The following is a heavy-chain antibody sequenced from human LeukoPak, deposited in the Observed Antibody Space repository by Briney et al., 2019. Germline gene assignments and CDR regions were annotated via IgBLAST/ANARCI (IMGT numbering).Heavy chain of an antibody. V-gene: IGHV4-59*01. CDR2: IYYSGST. CDR3: AREAWVSGDSKYRYYGIDV. CDR1: GGSISSYY. D-gene: IGHD4-17*01. J-gene: IGHJ6*02. Sequence: SETLSLTCTVSGGSISSYYWSWIRQPPGKGLEWIGYIYYSGSTNYNPSLKSRVTISVDTSKNQFSLKLSSVTAADTALYYCAREAWVSGDSKYRYYGIDVWGQGTTVTVSS.